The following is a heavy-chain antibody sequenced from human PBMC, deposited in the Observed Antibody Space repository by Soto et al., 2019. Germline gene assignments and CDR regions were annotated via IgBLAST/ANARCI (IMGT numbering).Heavy chain of an antibody. CDR1: GYTFTGYY. CDR3: ARDLTMVRGSFDY. CDR2: INPNSGGT. D-gene: IGHD3-10*01. J-gene: IGHJ4*02. V-gene: IGHV1-2*02. Sequence: ASVKVSCKASGYTFTGYYMHWVRQAPGQGLEWMGWINPNSGGTNYAQKFQGRVTMTRDTSISTAYMELSRPRSDDTAVYYCARDLTMVRGSFDYWGQGTLVTVSS.